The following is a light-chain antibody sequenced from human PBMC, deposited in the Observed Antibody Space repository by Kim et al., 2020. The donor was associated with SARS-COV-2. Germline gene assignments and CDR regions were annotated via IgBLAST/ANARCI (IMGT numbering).Light chain of an antibody. J-gene: IGLJ2*01. CDR1: RSNIGSNF. CDR2: GFN. CDR3: ATWDDSLTGRVV. Sequence: QTVSISCSGNRSNIGSNFVSWYQHLPGTAPKLLIYGFNQRPSGVPDRFSASKSGTSASLAISWLQPEDEADYYCATWDDSLTGRVVFGGGTKVTVL. V-gene: IGLV1-44*01.